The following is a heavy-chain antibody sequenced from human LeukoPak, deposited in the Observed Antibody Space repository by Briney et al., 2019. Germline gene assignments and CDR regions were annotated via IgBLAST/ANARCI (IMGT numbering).Heavy chain of an antibody. CDR3: ARGDDLQQRHDALDI. Sequence: PGGSLRLSCAASGFTFSRYAMNWVRQAPGKGLEWVSSISVTSANIYYADSVKGRFTISRDNAKNSLHLEVNTLRAEDTSVYYCARGDDLQQRHDALDIWGQGTMVTVSS. J-gene: IGHJ3*02. CDR1: GFTFSRYA. D-gene: IGHD3/OR15-3a*01. V-gene: IGHV3-21*01. CDR2: ISVTSANI.